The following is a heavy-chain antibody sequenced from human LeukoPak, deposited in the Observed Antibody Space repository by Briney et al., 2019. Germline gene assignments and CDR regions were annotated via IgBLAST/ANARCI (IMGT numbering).Heavy chain of an antibody. CDR1: GGSFSGYY. CDR2: INHSGST. Sequence: SETLSLTCAVYGGSFSGYYWSWIRQPPGKGLEWIGEINHSGSTNYNPSLKSRVTISVDTSKNQLSLKLSSVTAADTAVHYCAREVWDSSGPWGQGTLVTVSS. CDR3: AREVWDSSGP. V-gene: IGHV4-34*01. J-gene: IGHJ5*02. D-gene: IGHD6-25*01.